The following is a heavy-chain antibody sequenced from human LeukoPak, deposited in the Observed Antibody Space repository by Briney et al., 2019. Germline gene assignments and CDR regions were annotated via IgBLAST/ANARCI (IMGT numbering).Heavy chain of an antibody. CDR2: ISAYNGNT. V-gene: IGHV1-18*01. D-gene: IGHD6-13*01. CDR1: GYTFTSYG. Sequence: ASVKVSCKASGYTFTSYGISWVRQAPGQGLEWMGWISAYNGNTNYAQKLQGRVTMTTDTSTSTAYMELRSLRSEDTAVYYCARESLIAAAGNSFDYWGQGTLVTVSS. J-gene: IGHJ4*02. CDR3: ARESLIAAAGNSFDY.